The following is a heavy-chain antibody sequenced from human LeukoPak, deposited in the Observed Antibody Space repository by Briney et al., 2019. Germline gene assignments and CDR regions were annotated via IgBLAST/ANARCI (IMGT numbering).Heavy chain of an antibody. V-gene: IGHV4-59*01. D-gene: IGHD6-13*01. CDR1: GGSISGYY. CDR3: ARAGGSLVAGGTEGINFQY. CDR2: IHSNGRT. Sequence: PSETLSLTCSVSGGSISGYYWSWIRQPPGKGLEWIGYIHSNGRTNSNPSLKSRVTISVDTFKNQFSLNLISVTAADTAVYYCARAGGSLVAGGTEGINFQYWGQGTLVTVSS. J-gene: IGHJ1*01.